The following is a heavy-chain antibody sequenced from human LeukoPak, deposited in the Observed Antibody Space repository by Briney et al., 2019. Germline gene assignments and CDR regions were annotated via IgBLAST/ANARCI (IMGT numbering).Heavy chain of an antibody. V-gene: IGHV4-34*01. CDR2: INHSGST. Sequence: KSSETLSLTCAVYGGSFSDYYWSWFRQPPGKGLEWIGEINHSGSTNYNPSLKSRVTISVDTSKKQFSLKLSTVTAADTAVYYCARKVGATTYADWFDPWGQGTLVTVSS. D-gene: IGHD1-26*01. CDR1: GGSFSDYY. J-gene: IGHJ5*02. CDR3: ARKVGATTYADWFDP.